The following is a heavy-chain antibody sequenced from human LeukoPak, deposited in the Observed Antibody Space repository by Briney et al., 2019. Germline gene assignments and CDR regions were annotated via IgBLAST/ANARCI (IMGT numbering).Heavy chain of an antibody. D-gene: IGHD6-13*01. J-gene: IGHJ4*02. CDR3: ARVTAGGTWDY. CDR1: GGSISGYY. CDR2: IYTTGST. Sequence: SETLPLTCTVSGGSISGYYWSWIRQPAGKGLEWIGRIYTTGSTNYNPSLKSRVTMSVDTSKNQFSLKLSSVTAADTAVYYCARVTAGGTWDYWGQGTLVTVSS. V-gene: IGHV4-4*07.